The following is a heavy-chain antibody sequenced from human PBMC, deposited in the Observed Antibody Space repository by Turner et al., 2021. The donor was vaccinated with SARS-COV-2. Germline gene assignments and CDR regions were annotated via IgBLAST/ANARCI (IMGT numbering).Heavy chain of an antibody. CDR1: VGTFSSYA. V-gene: IGHV1-69*09. D-gene: IGHD3-22*01. CDR3: AGVAFWYDSSGYYLDY. Sequence: VQLVQSGAEVKKPGSSVKVCCKASVGTFSSYAISWGRKGPGQGLEWMGRSIPILSVANNEKKFQGRVTITADKSTRTAYMQLSSLGTEDTAVYYCAGVAFWYDSSGYYLDYWGQGTLVTVSS. CDR2: SIPILSVA. J-gene: IGHJ4*02.